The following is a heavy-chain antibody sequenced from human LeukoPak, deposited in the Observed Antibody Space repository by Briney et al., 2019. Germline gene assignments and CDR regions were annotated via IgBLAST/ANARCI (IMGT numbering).Heavy chain of an antibody. V-gene: IGHV4-31*03. CDR2: IYYSGST. Sequence: SETLYLTCTVSGGSISSGGYYWSWIRQHPGKGLEWIGYIYYSGSTYYNPSLKSRVTISVDTSKNQFSLKLSSVTAADTAVYYCARAYDSSGLEYFQHWGQGTLVTVSS. CDR1: GGSISSGGYY. J-gene: IGHJ1*01. CDR3: ARAYDSSGLEYFQH. D-gene: IGHD3-22*01.